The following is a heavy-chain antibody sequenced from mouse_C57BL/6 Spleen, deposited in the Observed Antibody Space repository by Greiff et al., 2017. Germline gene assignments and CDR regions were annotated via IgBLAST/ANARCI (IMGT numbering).Heavy chain of an antibody. J-gene: IGHJ1*03. CDR1: GFTFSSYG. CDR3: ARQGNYYGSSHWYFDV. D-gene: IGHD1-1*01. CDR2: ISSGGSYT. Sequence: EVKLVESGGDLVKPGGSLKLSCAASGFTFSSYGMSWVRQTPDKRLEWVATISSGGSYTYYPDSVKGRFTISRDNAKNTLYLQMSSLKSEDTAMYYCARQGNYYGSSHWYFDVWGTGTTVTVSS. V-gene: IGHV5-6*02.